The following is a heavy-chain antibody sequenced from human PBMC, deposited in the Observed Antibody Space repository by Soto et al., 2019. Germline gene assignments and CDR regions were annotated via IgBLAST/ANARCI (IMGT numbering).Heavy chain of an antibody. Sequence: GGSLRLSCAASGFTFSSYGMHWVRQAPGKGLEWVAVIWYDGSNKYYADSVKGRFTISRDNSKNTLYLQMNSLRAEDTAVYYCAREKLYCSGGSCSGYYYGMDVWGQGTTVTVSS. CDR1: GFTFSSYG. V-gene: IGHV3-33*01. D-gene: IGHD2-15*01. CDR2: IWYDGSNK. CDR3: AREKLYCSGGSCSGYYYGMDV. J-gene: IGHJ6*02.